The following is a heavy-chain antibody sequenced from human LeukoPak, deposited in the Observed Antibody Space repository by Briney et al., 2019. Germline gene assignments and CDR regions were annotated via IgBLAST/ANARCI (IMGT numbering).Heavy chain of an antibody. J-gene: IGHJ4*02. CDR3: ARGITIFSDY. V-gene: IGHV4-34*01. CDR1: GGSFSGYY. CDR2: INHSGST. Sequence: KPSETLSLTCAVYGGSFSGYYWSWIRQPPGKGLEWIGEINHSGSTNYNPSLKSRVTISVDTSKNQFSLKLSSVTAADTAVYYCARGITIFSDYWGQGTLVTVSS. D-gene: IGHD3-9*01.